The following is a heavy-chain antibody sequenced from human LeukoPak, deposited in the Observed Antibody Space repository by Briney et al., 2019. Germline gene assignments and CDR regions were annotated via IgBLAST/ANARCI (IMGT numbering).Heavy chain of an antibody. CDR3: AREGVTAPGDY. V-gene: IGHV3-48*03. J-gene: IGHJ4*02. Sequence: PGGSLRLSCAASGFTFSNYEMNWVRQAPGKGQEWVSHIRSSGSTIYYADSVKGRFTITRDNAKNSLYLQMNSLRAEDTAVYYCAREGVTAPGDYWGQGTLVTVSS. CDR2: IRSSGSTI. D-gene: IGHD2-21*02. CDR1: GFTFSNYE.